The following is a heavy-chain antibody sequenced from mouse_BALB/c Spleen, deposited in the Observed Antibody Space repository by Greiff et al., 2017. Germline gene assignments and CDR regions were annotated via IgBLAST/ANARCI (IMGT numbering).Heavy chain of an antibody. CDR1: GFSLTSYG. CDR2: IWAGGST. J-gene: IGHJ4*01. Sequence: VQLQQSGPGLVAPSQSLSITCTVSGFSLTSYGVHWVRQPPGKGLEWLGVIWAGGSTNYNSALMSRLSISKDNSKSQVFLKMNSLQTDDTAMYYCARVNGNYLYAMDYWGQGTSVTVSS. CDR3: ARVNGNYLYAMDY. D-gene: IGHD2-1*01. V-gene: IGHV2-9*02.